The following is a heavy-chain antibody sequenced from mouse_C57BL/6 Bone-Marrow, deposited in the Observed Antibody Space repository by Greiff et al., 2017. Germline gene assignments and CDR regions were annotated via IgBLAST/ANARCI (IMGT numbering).Heavy chain of an antibody. D-gene: IGHD1-1*01. V-gene: IGHV3-6*01. CDR2: ISYDGSN. Sequence: EVQVVESGPGLVKPSQSLSLTCSVTGYSITSGYYWNWIRQFPGNKLEWMGYISYDGSNNYNPALKNRISITRDPSKNQFFLKLTSVTTEDTATYYCAREGYYYGSSRYYAMDYWGQGTSVTVSS. J-gene: IGHJ4*01. CDR3: AREGYYYGSSRYYAMDY. CDR1: GYSITSGYY.